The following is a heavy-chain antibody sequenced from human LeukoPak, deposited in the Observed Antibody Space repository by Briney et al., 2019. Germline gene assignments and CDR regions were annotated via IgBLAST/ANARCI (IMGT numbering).Heavy chain of an antibody. J-gene: IGHJ4*02. Sequence: GGSLRLSCAASGFTFDDYGMSWVRQAPGKGLEWVSGINWNGGSTGYADSVKGRFTISRDNAKNSLYLQMNSLRAEDTAVYYCAREYYYGSGSYLLPYWGQGTLVTVSS. D-gene: IGHD3-10*01. CDR1: GFTFDDYG. CDR2: INWNGGST. CDR3: AREYYYGSGSYLLPY. V-gene: IGHV3-20*04.